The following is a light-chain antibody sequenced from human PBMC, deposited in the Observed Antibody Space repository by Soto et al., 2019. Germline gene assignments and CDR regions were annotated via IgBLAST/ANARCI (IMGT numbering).Light chain of an antibody. CDR1: QSVRSNY. CDR3: QQYGSSPFT. CDR2: DAS. V-gene: IGKV3D-20*01. J-gene: IGKJ3*01. Sequence: EIVLTQSPATLSLSPGERATLFCGASQSVRSNYLAWYQQKPGLARRLLIYDASSRAAGIPDRFSGSGCGADFILTISRLEPEDFAVYYCQQYGSSPFTFGPGTKVDIK.